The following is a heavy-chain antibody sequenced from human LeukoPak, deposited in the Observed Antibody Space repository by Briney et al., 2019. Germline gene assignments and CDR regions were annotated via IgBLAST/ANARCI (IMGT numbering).Heavy chain of an antibody. CDR3: ASQDSRETNWFDP. Sequence: PSETLSLTCTVSGGSISSSSYYWGWIRQPPGKGLEWIGSIYYSGSTYYTPSLKSRVTISVDTSKNHFSLKLSSVTAADTAVYYCASQDSRETNWFDPWGQGTLVTVSS. CDR2: IYYSGST. J-gene: IGHJ5*02. CDR1: GGSISSSSYY. D-gene: IGHD3-22*01. V-gene: IGHV4-39*02.